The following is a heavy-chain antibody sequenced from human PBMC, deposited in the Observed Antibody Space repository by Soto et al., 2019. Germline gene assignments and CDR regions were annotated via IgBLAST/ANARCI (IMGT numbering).Heavy chain of an antibody. D-gene: IGHD3-22*01. Sequence: GGSLRLSCAASGFTFDDYSMHWVRQAPGKGLEWVSGISWNSGSIGYADSVKGRFTISRDNAKNSLYLQMNSLRPEDTALYYCAKDVRGYYYGHYYYGMGVWGQGTTVTVSS. V-gene: IGHV3-9*01. J-gene: IGHJ6*02. CDR2: ISWNSGSI. CDR1: GFTFDDYS. CDR3: AKDVRGYYYGHYYYGMGV.